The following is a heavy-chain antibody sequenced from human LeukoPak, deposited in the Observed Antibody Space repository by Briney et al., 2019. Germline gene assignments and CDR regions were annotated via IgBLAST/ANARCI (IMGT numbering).Heavy chain of an antibody. CDR2: IGTAGDT. D-gene: IGHD3-22*01. Sequence: GGSLRLSCAASGFLFSTYDMHWVRQGSGKGLEWVSGIGTAGDTYYPGSVKGRFTISRENAKNSLYLQMNSLRAGDTAVYFCARIGSSGSALDYWGQGTLVTVSS. J-gene: IGHJ4*02. CDR3: ARIGSSGSALDY. CDR1: GFLFSTYD. V-gene: IGHV3-13*01.